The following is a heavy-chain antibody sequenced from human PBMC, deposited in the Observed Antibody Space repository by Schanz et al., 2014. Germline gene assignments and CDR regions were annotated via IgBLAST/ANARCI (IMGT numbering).Heavy chain of an antibody. CDR2: IRYDGRNK. J-gene: IGHJ3*01. V-gene: IGHV3-33*08. CDR1: GFNVSKSY. CDR3: ARFLARYQYYGVDV. Sequence: VQLVESGGGLVQPGGSLRLSCVASGFNVSKSYVSWVRQAPGKGLEWVAVIRYDGRNKNFVESVKGRFTISRDNSNNTVYLQMNTLRAEDTAVYYCARFLARYQYYGVDVWGQGTMVTVSS. D-gene: IGHD2-21*01.